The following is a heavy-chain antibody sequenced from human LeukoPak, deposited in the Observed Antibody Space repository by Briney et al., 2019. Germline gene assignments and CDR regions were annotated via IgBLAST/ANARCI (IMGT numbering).Heavy chain of an antibody. CDR1: GFTFSNAW. CDR3: TRDQDDFWSGYYRDY. J-gene: IGHJ4*02. D-gene: IGHD3-3*01. V-gene: IGHV3-15*01. Sequence: GGSLRLSCAASGFTFSNAWMSWVRQAPGKGLEWVGRIKSKTDGGTTDYAAPVKGRFTISRDDSKNTLYLQMNSLKTEDTAVYYCTRDQDDFWSGYYRDYWGQGTLVTVSS. CDR2: IKSKTDGGTT.